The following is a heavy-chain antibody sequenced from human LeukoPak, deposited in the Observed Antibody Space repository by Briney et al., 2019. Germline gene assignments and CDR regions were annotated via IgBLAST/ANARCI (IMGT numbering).Heavy chain of an antibody. J-gene: IGHJ4*02. CDR1: GFTFSAYS. D-gene: IGHD3-10*01. V-gene: IGHV3-21*01. CDR3: AREVNYYGSGSYYY. Sequence: GGSLRLSCAASGFTFSAYSLNWVRQAPGKGLEWVSSISSSSSYIYYADSVMGRFTISRDNAKNSLYLQMNSLRAEDTAVYYCAREVNYYGSGSYYYWGQGTLVTVSS. CDR2: ISSSSSYI.